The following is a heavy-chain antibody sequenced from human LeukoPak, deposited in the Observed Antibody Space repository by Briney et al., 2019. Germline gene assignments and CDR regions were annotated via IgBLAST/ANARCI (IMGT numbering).Heavy chain of an antibody. D-gene: IGHD6-19*01. V-gene: IGHV3-43*02. CDR1: GTTFEDYA. CDR3: AKDQGASGWGAFDY. Sequence: GGSLRLSCAASGTTFEDYAMHWVRQAPGKGLEWVSFISGDGGTTYYADSVKGRFTISRDNYKTSLNLQMNSLRTEDTALYYCAKDQGASGWGAFDYWGQGTLVTVSP. CDR2: ISGDGGTT. J-gene: IGHJ4*02.